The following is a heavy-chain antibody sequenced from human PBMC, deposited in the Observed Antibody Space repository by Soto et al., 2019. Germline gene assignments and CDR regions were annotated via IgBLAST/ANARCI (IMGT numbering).Heavy chain of an antibody. Sequence: GSLRHSCSSSGCNCRSYEFHWFRQAPAKGLEFVAGISPNGAATYYADSVKGRSTISRDNSKNTLYLQMNSLTPDDTAIYYCVKLTEDWGLGTLVNVSS. CDR3: VKLTED. J-gene: IGHJ4*02. D-gene: IGHD3-9*01. CDR2: ISPNGAAT. V-gene: IGHV3-64D*06. CDR1: GCNCRSYE.